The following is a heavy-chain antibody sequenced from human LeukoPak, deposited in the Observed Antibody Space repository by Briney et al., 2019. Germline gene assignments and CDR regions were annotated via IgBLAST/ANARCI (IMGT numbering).Heavy chain of an antibody. CDR3: ARDLPFYCSGGGCHLLEPRPYYFDY. D-gene: IGHD2-15*01. Sequence: ASVKVSCKASGYTFINYGISWVRQARGQGLEWMGWISAYNGNTNYTQKLQGRVTMTTDTSTNTAYMGLRSLRSDDTAVYYCARDLPFYCSGGGCHLLEPRPYYFDYWGQGTLVTVSS. V-gene: IGHV1-18*01. J-gene: IGHJ4*02. CDR1: GYTFINYG. CDR2: ISAYNGNT.